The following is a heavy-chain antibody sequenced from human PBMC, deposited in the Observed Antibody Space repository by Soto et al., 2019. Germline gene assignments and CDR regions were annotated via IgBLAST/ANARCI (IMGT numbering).Heavy chain of an antibody. D-gene: IGHD2-2*02. CDR2: ISYSGST. CDR3: ARGYCSSTRCHSRKSRYWYFDL. J-gene: IGHJ2*01. CDR1: GGSISSSSYY. Sequence: QLQLQESGPGLVKPSETLSLTCTVSGGSISSSSYYWGWIRQPPGKGLEWIGSISYSGSTYYNPSLKGRVTISVDSSKNLFSLNLSSVAAADAAVYYCARGYCSSTRCHSRKSRYWYFDLWGRGTLVSVSS. V-gene: IGHV4-39*01.